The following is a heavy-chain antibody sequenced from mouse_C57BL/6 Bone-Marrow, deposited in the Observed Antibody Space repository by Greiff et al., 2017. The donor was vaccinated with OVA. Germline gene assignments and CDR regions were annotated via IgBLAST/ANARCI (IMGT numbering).Heavy chain of an antibody. Sequence: QVQLQQPGTELVKPGASVKLSCKASGYTSTSYWMHWVKQRPGQGLEWIGNINPSNGGTNYNEKFKSKATLTVDKSSSTAYMQLSSLTSEDSAVYYCARSSFYGSPWFAYWGQGTLVTVSA. CDR2: INPSNGGT. CDR3: ARSSFYGSPWFAY. D-gene: IGHD1-1*01. CDR1: GYTSTSYW. V-gene: IGHV1-53*01. J-gene: IGHJ3*01.